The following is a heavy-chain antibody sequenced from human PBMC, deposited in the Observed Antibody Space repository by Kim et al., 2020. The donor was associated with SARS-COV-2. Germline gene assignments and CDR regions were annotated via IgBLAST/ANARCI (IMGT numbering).Heavy chain of an antibody. V-gene: IGHV3-64*01. CDR1: GFTFSSYA. D-gene: IGHD2-15*01. J-gene: IGHJ2*01. CDR3: ATFTQWSGWYFDL. CDR2: ISSNGGST. Sequence: GGSLRLSCAASGFTFSSYAMHWVRQAPGKGLEYVSAISSNGGSTYYANSVKGRFTISRDNSKNTLYLQMGSLRAEDMAVYYCATFTQWSGWYFDLWGRGTLVTVSS.